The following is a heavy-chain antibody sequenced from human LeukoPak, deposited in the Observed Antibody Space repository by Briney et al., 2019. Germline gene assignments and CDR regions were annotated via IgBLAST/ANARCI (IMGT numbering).Heavy chain of an antibody. Sequence: GGSLRLSCEASGFTFSIYSMNWVRPAPGKGREWVSSISSSSTYIKYADSGKGRFTISRDNAKKSLYLQMNSLKADDTAVYYYARDYDQDYGETNKDWYLDLWGRGTVVPVSA. D-gene: IGHD4-17*01. CDR2: ISSSSTYI. V-gene: IGHV3-21*01. CDR1: GFTFSIYS. J-gene: IGHJ2*01. CDR3: ARDYDQDYGETNKDWYLDL.